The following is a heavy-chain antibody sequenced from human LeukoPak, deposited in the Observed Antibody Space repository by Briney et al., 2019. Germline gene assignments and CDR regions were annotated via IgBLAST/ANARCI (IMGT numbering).Heavy chain of an antibody. CDR1: GGTFSSYA. CDR3: ARNYRSSYGMDV. CDR2: IIPIFGTA. J-gene: IGHJ6*02. V-gene: IGHV1-69*13. Sequence: SVKVSCKASGGTFSSYAISWVRQAPGQGLEWMGGIIPIFGTANYAQKFQGRVTITADEPTSTAYMELSSLRSEDTAVYYCARNYRSSYGMDVWGQGTTVTVSS. D-gene: IGHD1-26*01.